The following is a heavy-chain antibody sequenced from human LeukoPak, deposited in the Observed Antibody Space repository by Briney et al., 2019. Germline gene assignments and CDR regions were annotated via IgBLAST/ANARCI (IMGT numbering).Heavy chain of an antibody. CDR3: ARDRGDYGDCHDY. J-gene: IGHJ4*02. V-gene: IGHV3-7*01. Sequence: GGSLRLSCAASGLHFSSYWMSWVRQTPGKGLEWVANIKEDGSEKYYVDSVKGRFTISRDNAKNSLYLQMNSVRAEDSAVYYCARDRGDYGDCHDYWGQGTLVTVSS. CDR2: IKEDGSEK. CDR1: GLHFSSYW. D-gene: IGHD4-17*01.